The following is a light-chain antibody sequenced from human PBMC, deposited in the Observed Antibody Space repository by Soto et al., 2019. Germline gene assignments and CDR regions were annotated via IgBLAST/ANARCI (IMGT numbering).Light chain of an antibody. V-gene: IGLV2-11*01. CDR1: SSDVGTYDY. J-gene: IGLJ1*01. CDR3: CSYAGSSTYV. CDR2: SVT. Sequence: QSALIQPPSVSGSPGQSATISCTGTSSDVGTYDYVSWFQHHPGTVPKPMIYSVTSRPSGVPDRFSDSKSGNPASLTISGLQAEDEADYYCCSYAGSSTYVFGTGTKVTVL.